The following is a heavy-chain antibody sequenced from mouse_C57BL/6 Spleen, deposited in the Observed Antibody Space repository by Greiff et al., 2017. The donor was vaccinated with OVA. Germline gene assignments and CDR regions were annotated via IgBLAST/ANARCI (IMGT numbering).Heavy chain of an antibody. Sequence: VQLQQPGAELVKPGASVKLSCKASGYTFTSYWMQWVKQRPGQGLEWIGEIDPSDSYTNYNQKFKGKATLTVDTSSSTAYMQLSSLTSEDAAVYYCARGDDYDVGWFAYWGQGTLVTVSA. CDR1: GYTFTSYW. D-gene: IGHD2-4*01. V-gene: IGHV1-50*01. CDR3: ARGDDYDVGWFAY. CDR2: IDPSDSYT. J-gene: IGHJ3*01.